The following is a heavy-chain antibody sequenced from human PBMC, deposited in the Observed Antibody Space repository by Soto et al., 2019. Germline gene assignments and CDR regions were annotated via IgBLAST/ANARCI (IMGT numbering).Heavy chain of an antibody. D-gene: IGHD2-21*02. CDR1: GLSLRTTGVG. J-gene: IGHJ6*04. CDR3: VQSRCGGDCPEIYSSPAYNGLDA. Sequence: QVTLKESGPTLVKPTQTLTLTCTVSGLSLRTTGVGVGWVRQPPGKALEWLALLYWDDDKRYSPSLRSRLTIAKDISENQVVLTMTNMDPVDTATYYCVQSRCGGDCPEIYSSPAYNGLDAWGEGTTSPSPQ. CDR2: LYWDDDK. V-gene: IGHV2-5*02.